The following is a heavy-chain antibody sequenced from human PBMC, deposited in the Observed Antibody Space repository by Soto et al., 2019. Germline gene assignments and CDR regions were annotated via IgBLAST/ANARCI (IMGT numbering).Heavy chain of an antibody. Sequence: WASVKVSCKASGYTFTGYAMHWVRQAPGQRLEWMGWINAGNGNTKYSQKFQGRVTITRDASAGAAYMELSSLSSEDTAVYYCARAVAVPADFDYWGQGTLVTVSS. CDR1: GYTFTGYA. D-gene: IGHD6-19*01. J-gene: IGHJ4*02. CDR3: ARAVAVPADFDY. CDR2: INAGNGNT. V-gene: IGHV1-3*01.